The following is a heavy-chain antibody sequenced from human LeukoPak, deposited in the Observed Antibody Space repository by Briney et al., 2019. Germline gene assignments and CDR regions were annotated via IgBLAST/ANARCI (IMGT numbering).Heavy chain of an antibody. CDR2: ISYDGSNK. J-gene: IGHJ4*02. Sequence: PGRSLRLSCAASGFTFSSYAMHWVRQAPGKGLEWVAVISYDGSNKYYADSVKGRFTISRDNSKNTLYLQMNSLRAEDTAVYYCARLPYFDYWGQGTLVTVSS. V-gene: IGHV3-30-3*01. CDR1: GFTFSSYA. CDR3: ARLPYFDY.